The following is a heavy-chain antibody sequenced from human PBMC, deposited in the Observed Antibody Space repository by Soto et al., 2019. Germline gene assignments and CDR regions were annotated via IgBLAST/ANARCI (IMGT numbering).Heavy chain of an antibody. CDR1: GFTFSSYG. D-gene: IGHD1-26*01. CDR2: ISYDGRNK. CDR3: AKGMLSGIYVRERPPLEY. J-gene: IGHJ4*02. Sequence: QVQLEESGGGVVQPGRSLRLSCAASGFTFSSYGMHWVRQAPGKGLDWVAVISYDGRNKKYADSVKGRFTISRDNSKNTLYLQMDSLGAEDTAVYYCAKGMLSGIYVRERPPLEYWGQGTVVTVSS. V-gene: IGHV3-30*18.